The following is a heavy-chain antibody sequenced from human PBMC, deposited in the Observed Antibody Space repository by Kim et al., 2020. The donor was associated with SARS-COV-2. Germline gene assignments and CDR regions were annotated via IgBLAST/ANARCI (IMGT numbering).Heavy chain of an antibody. CDR3: ARGLVEHGSEMYLGDY. Sequence: SLKSRVPISVDTSKTQFSLKLSSVTAADTAVYYCARGLVEHGSEMYLGDYWGQGTLVTVSS. J-gene: IGHJ4*02. V-gene: IGHV4-34*13. D-gene: IGHD3-10*01.